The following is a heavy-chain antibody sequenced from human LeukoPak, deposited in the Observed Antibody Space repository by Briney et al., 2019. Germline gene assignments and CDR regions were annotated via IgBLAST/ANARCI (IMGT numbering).Heavy chain of an antibody. CDR3: AIASPTMWAYDMDV. Sequence: GGSLRLSCAASGFTFGNFAMSWVRQAPGKGLEWVSSISGGGSTTYSANTVKGRFTISRDNSKNTLYVQMNSLRVEGTAVYYCAIASPTMWAYDMDVWGQGTTVTVSS. J-gene: IGHJ6*02. CDR1: GFTFGNFA. D-gene: IGHD1-26*01. V-gene: IGHV3-23*01. CDR2: ISGGGSTT.